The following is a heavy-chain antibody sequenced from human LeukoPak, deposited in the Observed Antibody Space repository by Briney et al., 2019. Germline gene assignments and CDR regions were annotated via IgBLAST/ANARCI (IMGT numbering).Heavy chain of an antibody. CDR3: ARGTASSWYTATGYYGMDV. Sequence: SQTLSLTYAISGDSVSSNSAAWNWIRQSQSRGLEWRGRTYYRSKWYNDYAVSVQSRITINPDTSKNQFSLQLNSVTPEDTAVYYCARGTASSWYTATGYYGMDVWGQGTTVTVSS. CDR2: TYYRSKWYN. V-gene: IGHV6-1*01. CDR1: GDSVSSNSAA. D-gene: IGHD6-13*01. J-gene: IGHJ6*02.